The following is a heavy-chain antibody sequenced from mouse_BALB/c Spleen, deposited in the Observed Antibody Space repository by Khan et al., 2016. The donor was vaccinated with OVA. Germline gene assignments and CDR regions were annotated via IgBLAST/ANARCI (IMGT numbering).Heavy chain of an antibody. Sequence: VQLKQSGAELVRPGALVNLSCKASGFNIKDYYMHWVKQRPEQGLVWIGRIDPENGNTISDPKFQGKASITSDTSSNTAYLQLSSLTSEDTAVYYCARDGYSPWFAYWGQGTLVTVSA. V-gene: IGHV14-1*02. CDR3: ARDGYSPWFAY. CDR1: GFNIKDYY. D-gene: IGHD2-3*01. CDR2: IDPENGNT. J-gene: IGHJ3*01.